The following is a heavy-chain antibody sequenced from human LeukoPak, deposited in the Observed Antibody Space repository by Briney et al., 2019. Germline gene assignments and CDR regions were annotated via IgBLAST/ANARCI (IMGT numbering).Heavy chain of an antibody. D-gene: IGHD3-10*01. CDR1: GFTFSSYG. CDR2: ISYDGSHK. J-gene: IGHJ4*02. Sequence: GGSLRLSCAASGFTFSSYGMHWVRQAPGKGLEWVAVISYDGSHKYYGDSVKGRLTISRDNSKSTVYLQMSSLRTEDTAVYYCAKRSGSGSHTFDYWGQGTLVTVSS. CDR3: AKRSGSGSHTFDY. V-gene: IGHV3-30*18.